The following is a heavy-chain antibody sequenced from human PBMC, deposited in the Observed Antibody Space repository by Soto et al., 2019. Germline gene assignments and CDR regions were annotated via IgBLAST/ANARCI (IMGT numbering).Heavy chain of an antibody. V-gene: IGHV4-31*03. J-gene: IGHJ4*02. CDR1: GGSISSGGYY. D-gene: IGHD2-15*01. Sequence: SETLSLTCTVSGGSISSGGYYWSWIRQHPGKGLEWIGYIYYSGSTYYNPSLKSRVTISVDTSKNQFSLKLSSVTAADTTVYYCARETLGYCSGGSCGPFGYWGQGTLVTVSS. CDR3: ARETLGYCSGGSCGPFGY. CDR2: IYYSGST.